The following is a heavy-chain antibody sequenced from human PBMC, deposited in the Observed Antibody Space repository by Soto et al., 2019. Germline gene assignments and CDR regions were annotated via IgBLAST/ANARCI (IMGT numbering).Heavy chain of an antibody. CDR3: AKGLIAVAGFWDYYYYYGMDV. J-gene: IGHJ6*01. V-gene: IGHV3-30*18. CDR1: GFTFSSYG. Sequence: QVQLVESGGGVVQPGRSLRLSCAASGFTFSSYGMHWVRQAPGKGLEWVAVISYDGSNKYYADSVKGRFTISRDNSKNTLYLQMNSLRAEDTAVYYCAKGLIAVAGFWDYYYYYGMDVW. D-gene: IGHD6-19*01. CDR2: ISYDGSNK.